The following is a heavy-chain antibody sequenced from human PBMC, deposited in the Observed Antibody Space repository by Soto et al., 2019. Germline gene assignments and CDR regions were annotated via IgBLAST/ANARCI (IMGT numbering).Heavy chain of an antibody. CDR3: TKGRSVGSSDYMDV. J-gene: IGHJ6*03. CDR1: GFTFSSYG. Sequence: EVQLLVSGGGLEQPGGSLRLSCEVSGFTFSSYGMSWVRQAPGKGLEWVSAISGSGGSTYYADSVKGRFTISRDNSKNTLYLQMNSLNADDTAVYYCTKGRSVGSSDYMDVWGTGTPATVSS. CDR2: ISGSGGST. D-gene: IGHD2-15*01. V-gene: IGHV3-23*01.